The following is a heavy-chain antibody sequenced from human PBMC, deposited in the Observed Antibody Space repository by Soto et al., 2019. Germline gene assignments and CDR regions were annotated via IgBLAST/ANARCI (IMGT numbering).Heavy chain of an antibody. CDR2: INAGNGNT. CDR3: ASAAYYYDSSGYYSNWFDP. J-gene: IGHJ5*02. D-gene: IGHD3-22*01. V-gene: IGHV1-3*01. Sequence: ASVKVSCKASGYTFTSYAMHWVRQAPGQRLEWMGWINAGNGNTKYSQKFQGRVTITRDTSASTAYMELSSLRSEDTAVYYCASAAYYYDSSGYYSNWFDPWGQGTLVTVSS. CDR1: GYTFTSYA.